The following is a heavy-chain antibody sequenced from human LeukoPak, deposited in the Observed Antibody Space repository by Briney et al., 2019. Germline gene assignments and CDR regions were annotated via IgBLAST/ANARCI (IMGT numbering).Heavy chain of an antibody. J-gene: IGHJ4*02. V-gene: IGHV4-4*07. CDR3: AREEAVAGDFDY. CDR1: RGSISSYY. Sequence: SETLSLTCSVSRGSISSYYWSWIRQPAGKGLEWIGRVYSSGSTNYNPSLKSRVTMSIDTSKNQFSLKLSSVTAADTAVYYCAREEAVAGDFDYWGQGTLVTVSS. CDR2: VYSSGST. D-gene: IGHD6-19*01.